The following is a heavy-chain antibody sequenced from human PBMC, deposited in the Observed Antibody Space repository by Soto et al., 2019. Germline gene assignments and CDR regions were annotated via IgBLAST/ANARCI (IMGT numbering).Heavy chain of an antibody. Sequence: ALSLRLSCAASGFTFSGSAMHWVLQASGKGLEWVGRIRSKANSYATAYAASVKTRLTISKDTSKNQVVLTMTNRDPVDAATYYCARCSGNYYGMDVWGQGTTVTVSS. V-gene: IGHV3-73*01. CDR1: GFTFSGSA. J-gene: IGHJ6*02. CDR2: IRSKANSYAT. D-gene: IGHD3-10*02. CDR3: ARCSGNYYGMDV.